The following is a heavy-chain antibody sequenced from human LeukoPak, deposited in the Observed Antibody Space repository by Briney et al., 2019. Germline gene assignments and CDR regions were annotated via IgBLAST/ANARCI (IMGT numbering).Heavy chain of an antibody. J-gene: IGHJ2*01. CDR2: IYHSGST. D-gene: IGHD2-21*01. Sequence: SETLSLTCAVSGYSISSGYYWGWIRQPPGKGLEWIGSIYHSGSTYYNPSLKSRVTISVDTSKNQFSLKLSSVTAADTAVYYCARVCNFCGGDWYWYFDLWGRGTLVTVSS. CDR1: GYSISSGYY. V-gene: IGHV4-38-2*01. CDR3: ARVCNFCGGDWYWYFDL.